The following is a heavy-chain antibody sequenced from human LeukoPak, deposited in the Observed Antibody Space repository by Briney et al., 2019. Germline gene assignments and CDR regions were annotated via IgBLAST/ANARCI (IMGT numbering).Heavy chain of an antibody. V-gene: IGHV3-11*03. D-gene: IGHD3-10*01. CDR3: ASVHYGSGSYYYFDY. CDR1: GFTFSDYY. Sequence: GGSLRLSCAASGFTFSDYYMSWLRQAPGQGLEWGSYISSSSSYTNYAYSVKGRFTISRDNAKNSLYLQMNSLRAEDTAVYYCASVHYGSGSYYYFDYWGQGTLVTVSS. J-gene: IGHJ4*02. CDR2: ISSSSSYT.